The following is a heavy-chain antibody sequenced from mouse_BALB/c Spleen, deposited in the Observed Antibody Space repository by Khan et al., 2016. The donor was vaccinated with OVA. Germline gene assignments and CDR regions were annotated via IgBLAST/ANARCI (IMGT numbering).Heavy chain of an antibody. CDR1: GFSLTNYG. CDR2: IWSDGST. D-gene: IGHD2-10*01. V-gene: IGHV2-6-1*01. CDR3: ARQPYYHYNIMDY. J-gene: IGHJ4*01. Sequence: QVQLKQSGPSLVAPSQSLSITCTISGFSLTNYGVHWVRQPPGKGLEWLVVIWSDGSTTYNSALKSRLTISKDNSKSQVFLKMNSLQTDDTAVYFCARQPYYHYNIMDYWGQGTSVTVSS.